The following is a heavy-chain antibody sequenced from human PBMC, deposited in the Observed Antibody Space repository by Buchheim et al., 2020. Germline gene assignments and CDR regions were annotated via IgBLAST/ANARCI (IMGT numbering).Heavy chain of an antibody. CDR1: GDSISPYY. V-gene: IGHV4-59*01. Sequence: QVQLQESGPRLVKPSETLSLTCTVSGDSISPYYWSWIRQPPGKGLEWSGYIFQTDRTKYNPPLRSRVTMSVDRSKNMVALNLGSVTAADTAVYFCARKRHVGGGDFDYWGHGIL. CDR2: IFQTDRT. D-gene: IGHD2-15*01. CDR3: ARKRHVGGGDFDY. J-gene: IGHJ4*01.